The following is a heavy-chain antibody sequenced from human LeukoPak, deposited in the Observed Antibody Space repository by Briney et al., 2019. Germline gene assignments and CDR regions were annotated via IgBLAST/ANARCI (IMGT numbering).Heavy chain of an antibody. Sequence: GGSLRLSCAASGLSFSIYAMSWVRQAPGKGLEWVSAISGSGGSTYYPDSVKGRFTISRDNSKNTLLLQMNSLRAEDTAVYYCAKNSGSFYYYGMDVWGQGTTVTVSS. J-gene: IGHJ6*02. CDR2: ISGSGGST. V-gene: IGHV3-23*01. CDR1: GLSFSIYA. D-gene: IGHD1-26*01. CDR3: AKNSGSFYYYGMDV.